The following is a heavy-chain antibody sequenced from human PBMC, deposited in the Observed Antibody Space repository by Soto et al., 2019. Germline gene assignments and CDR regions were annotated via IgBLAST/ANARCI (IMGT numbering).Heavy chain of an antibody. Sequence: EVRLVESGGGLVQPGGSLRLSCVASGFTFTSYWMSWVRQAPGKGLEWVANIKGDGSEKKYVDSVKGRFTISRDNANNSAYLQMNSLRAEDTALYYCGRDEVRNVVGVWGQGTTVTVSS. D-gene: IGHD3-16*01. J-gene: IGHJ6*02. V-gene: IGHV3-7*01. CDR2: IKGDGSEK. CDR3: GRDEVRNVVGV. CDR1: GFTFTSYW.